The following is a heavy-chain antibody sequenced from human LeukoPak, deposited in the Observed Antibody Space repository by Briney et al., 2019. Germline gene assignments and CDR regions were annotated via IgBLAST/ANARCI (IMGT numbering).Heavy chain of an antibody. CDR2: INHSGST. Sequence: KSSETLSLTCAVYGGSFSGYYWSWIRQPPGKGLEWIGEINHSGSTNYNPSLKSRVTISVDTSKNQFSLKLSSVTAADTAVYYCARRKRAFDSWGQGTMVTVSS. V-gene: IGHV4-34*01. J-gene: IGHJ3*02. CDR3: ARRKRAFDS. CDR1: GGSFSGYY.